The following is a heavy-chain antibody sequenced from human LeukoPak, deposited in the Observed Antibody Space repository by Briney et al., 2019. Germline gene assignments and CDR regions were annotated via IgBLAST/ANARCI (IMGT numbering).Heavy chain of an antibody. CDR3: AREFPDDAFDI. V-gene: IGHV3-21*01. CDR1: GFTFISYS. CDR2: ITSSGPYI. Sequence: GGSLRLSCEVSGFTFISYSMNWVRQAPGKGLEWVSSITSSGPYIYYADSVKGRFTISRDNAKNSLYLQMNSLRAEDTAVYYCAREFPDDAFDIWGQGTMVTVSS. J-gene: IGHJ3*02.